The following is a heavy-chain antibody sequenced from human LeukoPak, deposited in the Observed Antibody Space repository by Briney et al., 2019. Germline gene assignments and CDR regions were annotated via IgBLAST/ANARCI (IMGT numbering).Heavy chain of an antibody. CDR1: GGTFSSYA. Sequence: PRASVKVSCKASGGTFSSYAMSWVRQAPGQGLEWMGRIIPIFGTANYAQKFQGRVTITTDESTSTAYMELSSLRSEDTAVYYCASEDVEYSSSSYFDYWGQGTLVTVSS. CDR2: IIPIFGTA. CDR3: ASEDVEYSSSSYFDY. D-gene: IGHD6-6*01. V-gene: IGHV1-69*05. J-gene: IGHJ4*02.